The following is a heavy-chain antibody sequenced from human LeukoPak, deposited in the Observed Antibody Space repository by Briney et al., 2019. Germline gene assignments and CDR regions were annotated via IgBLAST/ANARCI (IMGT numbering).Heavy chain of an antibody. CDR1: GFTFNFYG. CDR2: ISYDGSSK. D-gene: IGHD3-22*01. Sequence: GGSLRLSCAASGFTFNFYGMHWVRQAPGKGLEWVAVISYDGSSKYYADSVKGRFTLSRDNSKNTMYLQMNSLRAEDTAVYYCAKSLVRFYDISGHDSWGQGTLVTVSS. CDR3: AKSLVRFYDISGHDS. V-gene: IGHV3-30*18. J-gene: IGHJ5*01.